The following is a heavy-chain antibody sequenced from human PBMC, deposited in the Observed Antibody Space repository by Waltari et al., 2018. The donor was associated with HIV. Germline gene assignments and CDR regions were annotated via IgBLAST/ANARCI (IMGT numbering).Heavy chain of an antibody. Sequence: QVQLVQSGAEVKKPGASVKVSCKASGYTFTGYYMHWVRQAPGQGLEWMGWIKPKRDGTNYAQKFQGRVTMTRDTSTSTAYMELSRLRSDDTALYYCARDRIAVTGSYYYGMDGWGQGTTVTVSS. V-gene: IGHV1-2*02. CDR1: GYTFTGYY. CDR2: IKPKRDGT. J-gene: IGHJ6*02. D-gene: IGHD6-19*01. CDR3: ARDRIAVTGSYYYGMDG.